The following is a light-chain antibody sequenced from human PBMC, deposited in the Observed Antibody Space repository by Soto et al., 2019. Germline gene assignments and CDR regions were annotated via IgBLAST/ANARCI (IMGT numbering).Light chain of an antibody. V-gene: IGLV2-14*01. Sequence: QSALTQPASVSGSPGHSITISCTGTSSDVGGYNYVSWYQQHPGKAPKLMIYDVSSRPSGVSNRFSGSKSGNTASLTISELQAEDAADYYCSSYTSSSTPCVFGTGTKLTVL. CDR3: SSYTSSSTPCV. J-gene: IGLJ1*01. CDR2: DVS. CDR1: SSDVGGYNY.